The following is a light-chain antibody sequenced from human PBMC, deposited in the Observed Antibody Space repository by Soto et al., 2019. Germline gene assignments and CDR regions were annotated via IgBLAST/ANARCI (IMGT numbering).Light chain of an antibody. V-gene: IGLV2-8*01. CDR3: SSFGGSDNVV. CDR2: DVS. J-gene: IGLJ2*01. Sequence: QSALTQPASVSGSPGQSITISCTGTSSDVGGYNYVSWYQQHPGKAPKLMIYDVSKRPSGVPVRFSGSKSGNTASLTVSGLQAEDEADYYCSSFGGSDNVVFGGGTKLTVL. CDR1: SSDVGGYNY.